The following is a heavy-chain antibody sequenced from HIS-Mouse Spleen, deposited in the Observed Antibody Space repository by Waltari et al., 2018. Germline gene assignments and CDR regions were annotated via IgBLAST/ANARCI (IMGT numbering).Heavy chain of an antibody. CDR2: IYYSGST. Sequence: QLQLQESCPGLVKPSETLSLTCPVSDGSISSSSYYLVRIRQPPGKGLEWIGSIYYSGSTYYNPSLKSRVTISVDTSKNQFSLKLSSVTAADTAVYYCAREIPYSSSWYDWYFDLWGRGTLVTVSS. CDR3: AREIPYSSSWYDWYFDL. D-gene: IGHD6-13*01. CDR1: DGSISSSSYY. J-gene: IGHJ2*01. V-gene: IGHV4-39*07.